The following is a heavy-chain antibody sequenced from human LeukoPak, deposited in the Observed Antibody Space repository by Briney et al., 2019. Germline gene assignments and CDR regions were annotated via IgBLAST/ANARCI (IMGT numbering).Heavy chain of an antibody. J-gene: IGHJ5*02. Sequence: ASVKVSCKASGYTFTSYYMHWVRQAPGQGLEWMGIINPSGGSTSYAQKFQGRVTISVDTSKNQFSLKLSSVTAADTAVYYCARARVEMATIGYWFDPWGQGTLVTISS. V-gene: IGHV1-46*01. D-gene: IGHD5-24*01. CDR3: ARARVEMATIGYWFDP. CDR1: GYTFTSYY. CDR2: INPSGGST.